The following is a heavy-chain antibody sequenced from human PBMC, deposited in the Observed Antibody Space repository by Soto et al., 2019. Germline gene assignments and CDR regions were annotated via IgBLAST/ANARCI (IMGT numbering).Heavy chain of an antibody. Sequence: GASVKVSCKASGYTFTSYYMHWVRQAPGQGLEWMGIINPSGGSTSYAQKFQGRVTMTRDTSTSTVYMELSSLRSEDTAVYYCARDQVNSSGWYGSSEAWGQGTLVTVSS. J-gene: IGHJ5*02. V-gene: IGHV1-46*03. CDR3: ARDQVNSSGWYGSSEA. CDR1: GYTFTSYY. D-gene: IGHD6-19*01. CDR2: INPSGGST.